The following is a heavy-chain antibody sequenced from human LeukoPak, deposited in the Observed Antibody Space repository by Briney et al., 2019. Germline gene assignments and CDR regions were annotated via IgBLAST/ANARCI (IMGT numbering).Heavy chain of an antibody. CDR1: GFTFSSYG. Sequence: PGGSLRLSCAVSGFTFSSYGMHWVRQAPGKGLEWVAFIRYDGSNKYYADSVKGRFTISRDNSKNTLYLQMNSLRAEDTAVYYCAKEYLSSGWYGVDYWGQGTLVTVSS. V-gene: IGHV3-30*02. CDR3: AKEYLSSGWYGVDY. D-gene: IGHD6-19*01. J-gene: IGHJ4*02. CDR2: IRYDGSNK.